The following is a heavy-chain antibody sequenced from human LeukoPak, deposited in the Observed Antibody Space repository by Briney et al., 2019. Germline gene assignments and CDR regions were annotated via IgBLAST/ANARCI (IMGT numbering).Heavy chain of an antibody. D-gene: IGHD6-13*01. CDR2: IYPDDYET. Sequence: GESLQISSKGSGYSFTSYWIAWVRPMPGKGLEWMGIIYPDDYETRYSPSFQGQVTMSADKSISTAYLQWSSLKASDTAMYYCARQMGQQLGADYWGQGILVTVSS. CDR1: GYSFTSYW. J-gene: IGHJ4*02. CDR3: ARQMGQQLGADY. V-gene: IGHV5-51*01.